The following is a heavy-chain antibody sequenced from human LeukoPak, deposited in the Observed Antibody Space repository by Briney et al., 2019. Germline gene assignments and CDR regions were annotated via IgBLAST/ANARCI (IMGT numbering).Heavy chain of an antibody. D-gene: IGHD1-26*01. Sequence: GGSLRLSCAASGFTFSSYGMRWVRQAPGKGLEWVAVIWYDGSNKYYADSVKGRFTISKDNSKNTLYLQMNSLRAEDTAVYYCARDAPGIDYWGQGTLVTVSS. CDR3: ARDAPGIDY. CDR2: IWYDGSNK. J-gene: IGHJ4*02. CDR1: GFTFSSYG. V-gene: IGHV3-33*01.